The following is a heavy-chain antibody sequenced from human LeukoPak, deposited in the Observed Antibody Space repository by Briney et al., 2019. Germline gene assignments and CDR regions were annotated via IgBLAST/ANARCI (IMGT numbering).Heavy chain of an antibody. D-gene: IGHD4-17*01. Sequence: GGSLRLSCAASGFTFSSYSMNWVRQAPGKGLEWVSYISSSSSTIYYADSVKGRFTISRDNAKNSLYLQMNRLRAEDTAVYYCAREGGDYDQYYFDYWGQGTLVTVSS. CDR3: AREGGDYDQYYFDY. J-gene: IGHJ4*02. V-gene: IGHV3-48*01. CDR2: ISSSSSTI. CDR1: GFTFSSYS.